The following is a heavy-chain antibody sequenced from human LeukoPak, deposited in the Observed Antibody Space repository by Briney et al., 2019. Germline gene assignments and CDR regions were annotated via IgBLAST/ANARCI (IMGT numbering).Heavy chain of an antibody. CDR2: ISGSGGST. CDR1: GFTFSSYA. CDR3: AKDPGYDILTGHFFDY. V-gene: IGHV3-23*01. Sequence: GGSLRLSCAASGFTFSSYAMSWVRQAPGKGLEWVSSISGSGGSTYYADSVKGRFTISRDNSKNTLYLQMNSLRAEDTAVYYCAKDPGYDILTGHFFDYWGQGTLVTVSS. D-gene: IGHD3-9*01. J-gene: IGHJ4*02.